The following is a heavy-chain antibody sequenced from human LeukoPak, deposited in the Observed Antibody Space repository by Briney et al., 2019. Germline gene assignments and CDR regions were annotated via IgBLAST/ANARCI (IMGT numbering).Heavy chain of an antibody. J-gene: IGHJ4*02. V-gene: IGHV3-21*01. Sequence: GGSLRLSCAASGFTFSTYNMNWVRQAPGKGLEWVSSISGSSSYIYYADSAKGRFSISRDNAKNSLYLQMNSLRAEDTAVYYCARHGYGYNFYWGQGTLVTVSS. CDR1: GFTFSTYN. CDR3: ARHGYGYNFY. CDR2: ISGSSSYI. D-gene: IGHD5-24*01.